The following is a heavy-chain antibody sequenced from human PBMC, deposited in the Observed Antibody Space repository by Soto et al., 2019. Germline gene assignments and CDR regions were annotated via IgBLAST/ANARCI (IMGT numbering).Heavy chain of an antibody. V-gene: IGHV3-48*03. CDR3: ARGAGDGLYSIGWYKNSDY. D-gene: IGHD6-19*01. CDR1: GFTFSSYE. J-gene: IGHJ4*02. Sequence: EVQLVESGGGLVQPGGSLRLSCAASGFTFSSYEMNWVRQAPGKGLVWVSYISSSGSTIYYADSVKGRFTISRDNAKNSLYLQTNSLRAEDTAVYYCARGAGDGLYSIGWYKNSDYWRQGTLITVSS. CDR2: ISSSGSTI.